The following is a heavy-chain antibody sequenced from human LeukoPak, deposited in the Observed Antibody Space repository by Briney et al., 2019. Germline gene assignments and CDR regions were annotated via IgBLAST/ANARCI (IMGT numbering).Heavy chain of an antibody. J-gene: IGHJ6*02. V-gene: IGHV1-18*01. CDR2: ISAYNGNT. Sequence: ASVKVSCKASGYTFDSYGISWVRQAPGQGLEWMGWISAYNGNTNYGQRFQGRITMTKDTSTNTVNMELRSLRSDDTAVYYCVRVGSASYYGMDVWGQGTTVIVSS. CDR1: GYTFDSYG. D-gene: IGHD3-10*01. CDR3: VRVGSASYYGMDV.